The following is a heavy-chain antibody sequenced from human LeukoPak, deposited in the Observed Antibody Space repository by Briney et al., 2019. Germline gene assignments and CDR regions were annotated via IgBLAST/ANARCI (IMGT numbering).Heavy chain of an antibody. CDR2: IYYSGST. J-gene: IGHJ4*02. CDR1: GGSIGSGGYY. Sequence: SQTLSLTCTVSGGSIGSGGYYWGWIRQPPGKGLEWIGSIYYSGSTYYNPSLKSRVTISVDTSKNQFSLKLSSVTAADTAVYYCARRGRYCSSTSCSFDYWGQGTLVTVSS. D-gene: IGHD2-2*01. V-gene: IGHV4-39*01. CDR3: ARRGRYCSSTSCSFDY.